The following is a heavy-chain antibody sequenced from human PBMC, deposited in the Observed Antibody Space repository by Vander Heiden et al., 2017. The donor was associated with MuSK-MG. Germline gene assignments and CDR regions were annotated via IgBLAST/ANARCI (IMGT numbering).Heavy chain of an antibody. V-gene: IGHV3-30*04. D-gene: IGHD3-22*01. CDR2: ISFDGSNK. CDR1: GFIFSSHS. CDR3: ARAVYDSSGDYFLDF. J-gene: IGHJ4*02. Sequence: QVQLEQSGGGVVQPGRSLSLSCVASGFIFSSHSMPWVRRAPGKGLEWVSVISFDGSNKYYADSVKGRFTVSRDNSKNTLFLQMNSLRADDTSVYYCARAVYDSSGDYFLDFWGQGTLVTVSS.